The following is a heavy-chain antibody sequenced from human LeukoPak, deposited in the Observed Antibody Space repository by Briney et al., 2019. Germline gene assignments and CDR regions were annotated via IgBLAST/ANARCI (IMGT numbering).Heavy chain of an antibody. J-gene: IGHJ4*02. CDR3: RYFLPHFDY. D-gene: IGHD2/OR15-2a*01. Sequence: GGFLRLSCAASGFTFSNYAMNWVRQAPGKGLEWVSAISGSGGDTYYADSVKGRFTISRDNSKNTLYLQMNSLRAEDTAVYYCRYFLPHFDYWGQGTLVTVSS. CDR1: GFTFSNYA. V-gene: IGHV3-23*01. CDR2: ISGSGGDT.